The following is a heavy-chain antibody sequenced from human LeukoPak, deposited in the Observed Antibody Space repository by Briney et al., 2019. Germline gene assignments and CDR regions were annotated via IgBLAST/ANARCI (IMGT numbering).Heavy chain of an antibody. J-gene: IGHJ4*02. CDR1: GFTFSSYA. Sequence: GGSLRLSCAASGFTFSSYAMSWVRQAPGKGLEWVSAISGSGVSTYYADSVKGRFTISRDKAKNTLYLQMNSLRAEDTAVNYCAKAPYCGGDCYNLDYWGQGTLVTVSS. CDR2: ISGSGVST. V-gene: IGHV3-23*01. CDR3: AKAPYCGGDCYNLDY. D-gene: IGHD2-21*02.